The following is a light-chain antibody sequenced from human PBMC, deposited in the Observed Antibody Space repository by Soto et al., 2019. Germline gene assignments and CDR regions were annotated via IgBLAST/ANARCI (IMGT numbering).Light chain of an antibody. CDR3: QQYSSPPQT. J-gene: IGKJ1*01. CDR1: QSVTSSN. V-gene: IGKV3-20*01. CDR2: GAS. Sequence: EIVLTQSPGTLSLSAGERATLSCRASQSVTSSNLAWYQQRPGQAPRLLIHGASIRATGIPGRFSGSGSGTDFTLTISRLEPEDFAVYFCQQYSSPPQTFGQGTKVDI.